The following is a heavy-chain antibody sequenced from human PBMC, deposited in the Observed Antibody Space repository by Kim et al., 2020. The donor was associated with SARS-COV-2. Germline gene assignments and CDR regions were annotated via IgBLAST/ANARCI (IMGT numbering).Heavy chain of an antibody. CDR2: IIPIFGTA. J-gene: IGHJ2*01. CDR1: GGTFSSYA. D-gene: IGHD3-3*01. V-gene: IGHV1-69*13. CDR3: ARDYSYDFWSGSQANWYFDL. Sequence: SVKVSCKASGGTFSSYAISWVRQDPGQGLEWMGGIIPIFGTANYAQKFQGRVTITADESTSTAYMELSSLRSEDTAVYYCARDYSYDFWSGSQANWYFDLWGRGTLVTVSS.